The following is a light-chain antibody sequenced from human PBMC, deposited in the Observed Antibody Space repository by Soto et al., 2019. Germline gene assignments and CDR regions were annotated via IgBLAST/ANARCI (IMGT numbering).Light chain of an antibody. CDR1: QSVSSN. Sequence: EIVMTQSPATLSVSPGERATLSCMASQSVSSNLAWYQQKPGQAPRLLIYGASTRATGIPARFSGSGSGTEFTLTISSLQSEDFAVYYCQQYNNWPGTFGQGTKVEIK. CDR3: QQYNNWPGT. CDR2: GAS. V-gene: IGKV3-15*01. J-gene: IGKJ1*01.